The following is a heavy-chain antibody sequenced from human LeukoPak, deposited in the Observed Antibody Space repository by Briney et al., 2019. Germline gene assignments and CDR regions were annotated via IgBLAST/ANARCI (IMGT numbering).Heavy chain of an antibody. J-gene: IGHJ6*02. V-gene: IGHV3-73*01. CDR3: ARHVGTAVVPDSYYYYGLDV. CDR2: IRSKPNNYAT. D-gene: IGHD5-18*01. CDR1: GFTFSASA. Sequence: RPGGSLRLSCAASGFTFSASAMYWVRQASGKGLEWIGRIRSKPNNYATTYAASVKGRFTISRDDSKNTAYLQMNSLKSEDTAVYYCARHVGTAVVPDSYYYYGLDVWGQGTTVTVSS.